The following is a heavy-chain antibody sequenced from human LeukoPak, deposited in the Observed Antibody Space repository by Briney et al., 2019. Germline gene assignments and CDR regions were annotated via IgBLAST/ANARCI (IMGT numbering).Heavy chain of an antibody. Sequence: PSETLSLTCTVSGGSISGYYWSWIRQPPGKGLEWIGYIFYSGSTNYNPSLKSRLTISVETSKNQFSLKLSSGSAADTAVYYCARGARGNYVVFDYWGQGTLVTVSS. CDR2: IFYSGST. CDR1: GGSISGYY. D-gene: IGHD1-7*01. V-gene: IGHV4-59*12. J-gene: IGHJ4*02. CDR3: ARGARGNYVVFDY.